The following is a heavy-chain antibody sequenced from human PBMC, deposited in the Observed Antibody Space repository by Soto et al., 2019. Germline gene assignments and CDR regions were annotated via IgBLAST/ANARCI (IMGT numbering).Heavy chain of an antibody. D-gene: IGHD3-22*01. CDR3: ARAGDYYDSSGYYLGAFDI. J-gene: IGHJ3*02. CDR1: GGSISSGDYY. Sequence: SETLSLTCTVSGGSISSGDYYWSWIRQPPGKGLEWIGYIYYSGSTYYNPSLKSRVTISVDTSKNQFSLKLSSVTAADTAVYYCARAGDYYDSSGYYLGAFDIWGQGTMVTVS. CDR2: IYYSGST. V-gene: IGHV4-30-4*01.